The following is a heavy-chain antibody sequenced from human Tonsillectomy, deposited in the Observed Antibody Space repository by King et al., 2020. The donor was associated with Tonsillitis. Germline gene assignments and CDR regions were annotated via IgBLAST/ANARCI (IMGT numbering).Heavy chain of an antibody. J-gene: IGHJ4*02. V-gene: IGHV1-69*01. Sequence: QLVQSGAEVKKPGSSVKVSCKASGGTFSCYAISWVRQAPGQGLEWMGGIIPIFVTANYAQKFQGRVTITADESTSPAYMELSSLRSEDTAVYYCARNNWNYPPPDYWGQGTLVTVSS. D-gene: IGHD1-7*01. CDR1: GGTFSCYA. CDR2: IIPIFVTA. CDR3: ARNNWNYPPPDY.